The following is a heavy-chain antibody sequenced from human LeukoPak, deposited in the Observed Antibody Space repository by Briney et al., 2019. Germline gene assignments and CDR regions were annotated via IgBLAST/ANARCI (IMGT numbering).Heavy chain of an antibody. CDR2: IRYDGSNK. CDR3: AKDRARYCSGGSCNGGYYFDY. V-gene: IGHV3-30*02. CDR1: GFTFSSYG. J-gene: IGHJ4*02. Sequence: PGGSLRLSCAASGFTFSSYGMHWVRQAPGKGLEWVAFIRYDGSNKYYADSVKGRFTISRDNSKNTLYLQMNSLRAEDTAVYYCAKDRARYCSGGSCNGGYYFDYWGQGTLVTVSS. D-gene: IGHD2-15*01.